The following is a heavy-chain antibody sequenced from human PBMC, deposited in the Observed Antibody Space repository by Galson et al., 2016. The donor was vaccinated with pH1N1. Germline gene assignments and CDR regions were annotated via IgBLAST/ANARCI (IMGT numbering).Heavy chain of an antibody. Sequence: SLRLSCAASGFTFNIFAMSWVRQAPGKGPEWVSSISASGANTNYAYPVKGRFTISRDNSKNTLYLQTNSLRAEDTAIYYCVKLDSSGYYYGRFDSWGQGTLVTVSS. V-gene: IGHV3-23*01. D-gene: IGHD3-22*01. CDR3: VKLDSSGYYYGRFDS. CDR2: ISASGANT. J-gene: IGHJ4*02. CDR1: GFTFNIFA.